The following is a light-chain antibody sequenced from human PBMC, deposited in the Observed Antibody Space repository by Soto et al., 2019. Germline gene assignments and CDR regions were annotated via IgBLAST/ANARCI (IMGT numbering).Light chain of an antibody. V-gene: IGKV1-5*01. CDR2: DAS. CDR1: QSISSY. CDR3: HQYNSYSA. J-gene: IGKJ1*01. Sequence: DIQMTQSPSTVSAYVGDRVTITCRASQSISSYLNWYQQKPGKAPKLLIYDASSLESGVPSRFSGSGSGTEFTLTISSLQPDDFATYYCHQYNSYSAFGQGTKVDIK.